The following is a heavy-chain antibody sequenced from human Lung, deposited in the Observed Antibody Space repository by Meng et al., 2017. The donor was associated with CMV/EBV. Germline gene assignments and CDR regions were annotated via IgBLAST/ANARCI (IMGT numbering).Heavy chain of an antibody. CDR1: GYTFTGYY. CDR2: INPNSGGT. D-gene: IGHD2-2*01. CDR3: ASLLGYCSSTSCYEGNYYFDY. Sequence: ASVKVSCKASGYTFTGYYMHWVRQAPGQGLEWMGWINPNSGGTNYAQKFQGRVTMTRDTSISTAYMELSRLRSDDTAVYYCASLLGYCSSTSCYEGNYYFDYXGQGXLVTVSS. V-gene: IGHV1-2*02. J-gene: IGHJ4*02.